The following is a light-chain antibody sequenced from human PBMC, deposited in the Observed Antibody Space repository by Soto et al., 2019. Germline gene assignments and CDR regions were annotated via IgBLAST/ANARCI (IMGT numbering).Light chain of an antibody. CDR2: AAS. CDR3: QQYYSYPIFT. V-gene: IGKV1-8*01. J-gene: IGKJ3*01. CDR1: QGISSY. Sequence: AIRMTQSPSSLSASTGDRVTITCRASQGISSYLAWYQQKPGKAPKLLIYAASTLLSGVPSRFSGSGSGTDFTLTISCLQSEDFATYYCQQYYSYPIFTFGRGTKVDIK.